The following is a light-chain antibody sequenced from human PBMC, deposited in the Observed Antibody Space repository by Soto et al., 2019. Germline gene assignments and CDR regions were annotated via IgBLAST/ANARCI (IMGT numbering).Light chain of an antibody. CDR3: QQLNTYPIT. CDR1: QSVGSSS. CDR2: DAS. Sequence: EIVLTQSPGTLSVSPGNRATLSCRASQSVGSSSLAWYQQKPGRAPRLLIFDASNRAVGIPARFSGSGSGTEFTLTISSLQPEDFATYYCQQLNTYPITFGQGTRLEI. J-gene: IGKJ5*01. V-gene: IGKV3D-20*02.